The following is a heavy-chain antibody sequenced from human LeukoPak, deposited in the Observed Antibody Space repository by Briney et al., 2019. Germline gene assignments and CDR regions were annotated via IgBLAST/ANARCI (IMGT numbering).Heavy chain of an antibody. CDR2: IRQDGSEK. CDR1: GFTFSNYW. D-gene: IGHD3-16*02. J-gene: IGHJ4*02. V-gene: IGHV3-7*05. Sequence: GGSLRLSCAASGFTFSNYWMSWVRQAPGRGLEWVANIRQDGSEKYYVDSVKGRFTISRDNAKNSLYLQMNSLTAEDTAVYYCARDYVWGSDRYTDYWGQGTLVTVSS. CDR3: ARDYVWGSDRYTDY.